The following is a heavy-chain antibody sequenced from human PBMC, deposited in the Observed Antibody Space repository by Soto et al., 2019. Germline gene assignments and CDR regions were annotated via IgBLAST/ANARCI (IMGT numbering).Heavy chain of an antibody. CDR3: ARDPGPYGDYSY. J-gene: IGHJ4*02. V-gene: IGHV1-2*02. CDR2: INPNNGGT. CDR1: GYRVTGCD. Sequence: GPSIKVSRTSSGYRVTGCDVYWVRKAPGQGLEWMGWINPNNGGTNYVQKFQDRVTMTRDTSITTAYMELSGLRSDDTAVYYWARDPGPYGDYSYWGQGTLVTVFS. D-gene: IGHD4-17*01.